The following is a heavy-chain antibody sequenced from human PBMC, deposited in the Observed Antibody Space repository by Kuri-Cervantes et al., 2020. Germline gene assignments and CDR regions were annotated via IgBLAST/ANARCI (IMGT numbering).Heavy chain of an antibody. D-gene: IGHD3-22*01. CDR1: NYTFTSYA. CDR3: ARVPHYYDSSGHQFDY. J-gene: IGHJ4*02. V-gene: IGHV1-69*05. CDR2: IIPIFGTA. Sequence: SVKVSCKASNYTFTSYAISWVRQAPGQGLEWMGGIIPIFGTANYAQKFQGRVTITTDESTSTAYMELSSLRSEDTAVYYCARVPHYYDSSGHQFDYWGQGTLVTVSS.